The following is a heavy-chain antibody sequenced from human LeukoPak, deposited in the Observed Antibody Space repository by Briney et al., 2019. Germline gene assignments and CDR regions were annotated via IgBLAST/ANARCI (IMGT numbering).Heavy chain of an antibody. V-gene: IGHV3-48*02. CDR3: ARDRSSSGYYPFDY. Sequence: GGSLRLSCAASGFIFSSYSMNWVRQAPGKGLEWVSYISTTGSTIYYADSVKGRFTISRDNAKNSLYLQMNSLRDEDTAVYYCARDRSSSGYYPFDYWGQGTLVTVSS. CDR2: ISTTGSTI. J-gene: IGHJ4*02. D-gene: IGHD3-22*01. CDR1: GFIFSSYS.